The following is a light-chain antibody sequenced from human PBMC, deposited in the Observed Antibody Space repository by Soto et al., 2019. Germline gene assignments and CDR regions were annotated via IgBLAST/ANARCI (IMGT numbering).Light chain of an antibody. J-gene: IGKJ1*01. CDR1: QDIGTW. CDR2: GAS. CDR3: QQANSYPWT. V-gene: IGKV1-12*01. Sequence: DIQMTQSPSSVSASVGDRVTIICRASQDIGTWLPWYQQKPGSAPKLLIYGASTLQSGVPSRFSGSGSGTEFTLTISSLQAEDFANYYCQQANSYPWTFGQGTTVEI.